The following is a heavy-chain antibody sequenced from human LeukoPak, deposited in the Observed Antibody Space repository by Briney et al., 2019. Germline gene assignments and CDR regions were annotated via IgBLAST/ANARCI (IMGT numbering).Heavy chain of an antibody. CDR1: GFTFSSYA. D-gene: IGHD3-10*01. CDR2: ISGSGGST. Sequence: GGSLRLSCAASGFTFSSYAMSWVRQAPGKGLEWVSAISGSGGSTYYADSVKGRFTISRDNAKSSLYLQMNSLRAEDTAVYYCARGNGPGRHYFDYWGQGTLVTVSS. CDR3: ARGNGPGRHYFDY. J-gene: IGHJ4*02. V-gene: IGHV3-23*01.